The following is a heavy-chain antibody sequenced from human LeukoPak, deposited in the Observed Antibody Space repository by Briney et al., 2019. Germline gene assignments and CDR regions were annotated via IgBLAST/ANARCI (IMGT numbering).Heavy chain of an antibody. J-gene: IGHJ4*02. CDR2: IVVGSGNT. Sequence: SVKVSFKASGFTFTSSAVQWVRQARGQRLEWIGWIVVGSGNTNYAQKFQERVTITRDMSTSTAYMELSSLRSEDTAVYYCARGGDYYDSSYVSRFDYWGQGTLVTVSS. D-gene: IGHD3-22*01. CDR3: ARGGDYYDSSYVSRFDY. V-gene: IGHV1-58*01. CDR1: GFTFTSSA.